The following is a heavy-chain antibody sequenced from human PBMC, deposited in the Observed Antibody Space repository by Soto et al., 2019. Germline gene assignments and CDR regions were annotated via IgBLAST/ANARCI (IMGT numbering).Heavy chain of an antibody. CDR2: VNPIVSMS. D-gene: IGHD3-10*01. CDR1: GDTFNFYS. CDR3: ATSYGSGYRAFDY. V-gene: IGHV1-69*04. Sequence: QVQLVQSGAEVKRPGSSVKVSCKASGDTFNFYSINWVRQAPGLGLEWMGRVNPIVSMSNYAQRFQGRVKMTADQSTSTAYMELSGLRSEDTAIYYCATSYGSGYRAFDYWGQGALVTVSS. J-gene: IGHJ4*02.